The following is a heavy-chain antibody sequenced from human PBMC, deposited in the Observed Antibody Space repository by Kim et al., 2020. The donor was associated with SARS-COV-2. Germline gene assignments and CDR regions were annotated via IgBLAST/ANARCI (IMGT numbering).Heavy chain of an antibody. CDR1: GGSISSSSYY. J-gene: IGHJ4*02. Sequence: SETLSLTCTVSGGSISSSSYYWGWIRQPPGKGLEWIGSIYYSGSTYYNPSLKSRVTISVDTSKNQFSLKLSSVTAADTAVYYCAREGRSSREFDYWGQGTLVTVS. D-gene: IGHD6-13*01. CDR2: IYYSGST. CDR3: AREGRSSREFDY. V-gene: IGHV4-39*07.